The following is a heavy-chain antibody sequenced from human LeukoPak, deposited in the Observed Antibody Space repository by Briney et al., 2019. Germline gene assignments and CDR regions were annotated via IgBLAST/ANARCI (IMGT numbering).Heavy chain of an antibody. CDR2: INPNSGGT. V-gene: IGHV1-2*02. CDR3: ARDGAADPSYYYGMDV. J-gene: IGHJ6*02. D-gene: IGHD3-16*01. CDR1: GYTFTGYY. Sequence: SVKVSCKASGYTFTGYYMHWVRQAPGQGLEWMGWINPNSGGTNYAQKFQGRVTMTRDTSISTAYMELSRLRSDDTAVYYCARDGAADPSYYYGMDVWGQGTTVTVSS.